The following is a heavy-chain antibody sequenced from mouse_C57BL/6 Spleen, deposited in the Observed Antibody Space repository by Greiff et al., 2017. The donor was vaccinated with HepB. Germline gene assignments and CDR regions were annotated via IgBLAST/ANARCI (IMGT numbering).Heavy chain of an antibody. CDR3: ARLGTRYFDY. J-gene: IGHJ2*01. V-gene: IGHV5-17*01. D-gene: IGHD3-3*01. CDR1: GFTFSDYG. Sequence: EVKLVESGGGLVKPGGSLKLSCAASGFTFSDYGMHWVRQAPEKGLEWVAYISSGSSTIYYADTVKGRFTISRDNAKNTLFLQMTSLRSEDTAMYYCARLGTRYFDYWGQGTTLTVSS. CDR2: ISSGSSTI.